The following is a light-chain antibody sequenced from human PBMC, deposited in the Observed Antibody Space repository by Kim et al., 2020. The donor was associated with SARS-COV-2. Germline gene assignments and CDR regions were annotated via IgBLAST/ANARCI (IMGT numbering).Light chain of an antibody. CDR3: SSYTSSSTNYV. Sequence: QSITSSCTGTSSDVGGYKYVSWYQQQPGKAPKVMIYDVSNRPSGVSNRFSGSKSGNTASLTISGLQAEDEADYYCSSYTSSSTNYVFGTGTKVTVL. V-gene: IGLV2-14*03. CDR2: DVS. CDR1: SSDVGGYKY. J-gene: IGLJ1*01.